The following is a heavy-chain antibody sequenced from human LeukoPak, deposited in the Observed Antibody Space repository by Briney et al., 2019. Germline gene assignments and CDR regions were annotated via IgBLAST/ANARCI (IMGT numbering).Heavy chain of an antibody. J-gene: IGHJ3*02. CDR3: ARDCSGADCYSGNAFDI. CDR2: INPSDGDT. CDR1: GYTFTDYY. Sequence: ASVKVSCKTSGYTFTDYYMQWVRQAPGQGLEWMGWINPSDGDTKSARKFQGRVTMTRDTSISTAYLELSRLTADDTAIYYCARDCSGADCYSGNAFDIWDQGTMVTVSS. D-gene: IGHD2-15*01. V-gene: IGHV1-2*02.